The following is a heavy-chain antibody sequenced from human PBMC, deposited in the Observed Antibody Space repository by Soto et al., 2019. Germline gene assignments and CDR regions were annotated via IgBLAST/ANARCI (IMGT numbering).Heavy chain of an antibody. J-gene: IGHJ5*02. V-gene: IGHV4-31*03. CDR2: IYYSGST. CDR3: AGTYYYDSSGYYYQNWFDP. CDR1: VGSISSGGYY. Sequence: TLSLTCTFSVGSISSGGYYCSWIRQHPGKGLEWIGYIYYSGSTYYNPSLKSRVTISVDTSKNQFSLKLSSVTAADTAVYYCAGTYYYDSSGYYYQNWFDPWGQGTLVTVSS. D-gene: IGHD3-22*01.